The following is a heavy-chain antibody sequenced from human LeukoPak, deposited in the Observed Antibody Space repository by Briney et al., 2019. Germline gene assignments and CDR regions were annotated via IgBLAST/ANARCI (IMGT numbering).Heavy chain of an antibody. CDR3: ARGPTISETGYFDY. CDR1: GGSITYYH. CDR2: INHRGDT. V-gene: IGHV4-34*01. J-gene: IGHJ4*03. Sequence: SETLSLTCTVSGGSITYYHWTWIRQPPGKGLEWIAEINHRGDTNYNPSVKSRVTISVDTSKNQFSLKVTSLTAADTAVYYCARGPTISETGYFDYWGQGTLVTVSS. D-gene: IGHD1-1*01.